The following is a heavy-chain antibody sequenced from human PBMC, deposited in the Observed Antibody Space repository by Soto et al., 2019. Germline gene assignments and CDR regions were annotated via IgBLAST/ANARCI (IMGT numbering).Heavy chain of an antibody. Sequence: SETLSLTCTVSGDSISDYYWSWIRQPPGKGLEWIAYMFYSGNTNYNPSLKSRVAMSVDTSKNQFSLRLSSVTAADTAVYYCATGFAMDVWGQGTTVTV. CDR2: MFYSGNT. D-gene: IGHD3-10*01. CDR1: GDSISDYY. V-gene: IGHV4-59*01. J-gene: IGHJ6*02. CDR3: ATGFAMDV.